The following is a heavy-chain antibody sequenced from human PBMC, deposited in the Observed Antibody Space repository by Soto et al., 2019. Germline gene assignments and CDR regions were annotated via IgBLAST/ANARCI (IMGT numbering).Heavy chain of an antibody. CDR3: TTGYDYVWGSYAFDY. D-gene: IGHD3-16*01. Sequence: GGSLRLSCAASGFTFSNAWMNWVRQAPGKGLEWVGRIKSKTDGGTTDYAAPVKGRFTISRDDSKNTLYLQMNSLKTEDTAVYYCTTGYDYVWGSYAFDYWGQGTLVTVSS. CDR1: GFTFSNAW. V-gene: IGHV3-15*07. CDR2: IKSKTDGGTT. J-gene: IGHJ4*02.